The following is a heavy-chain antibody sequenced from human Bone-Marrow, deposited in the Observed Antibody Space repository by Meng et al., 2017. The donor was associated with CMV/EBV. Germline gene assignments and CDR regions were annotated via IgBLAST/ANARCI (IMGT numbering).Heavy chain of an antibody. V-gene: IGHV1-18*01. CDR1: GYTFTSYG. D-gene: IGHD2-2*01. CDR3: ARGYCSSTSCYSYFDY. CDR2: ISAYNGNT. J-gene: IGHJ4*02. Sequence: ASVKVSCKASGYTFTSYGISWVRQAPGQGLEWMGWISAYNGNTNYAQKFQGRVTITTDESTSTAYIELSSLRSEDTAVYYCARGYCSSTSCYSYFDYWGQGTLVTVSS.